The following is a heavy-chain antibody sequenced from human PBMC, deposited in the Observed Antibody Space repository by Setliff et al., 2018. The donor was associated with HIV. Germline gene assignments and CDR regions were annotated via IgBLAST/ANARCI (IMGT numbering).Heavy chain of an antibody. CDR3: TRHPLRPGIAGYFYFVDV. Sequence: GESLKISCKDSGYSFPNDWIGWVRQKPGKGLEWVAIIFPRDSETRYSPSFEGQVTISVDRSLNTVYLQWSRQRASDSAIYYCTRHPLRPGIAGYFYFVDVWGTGTTVTVSS. V-gene: IGHV5-51*01. CDR1: GYSFPNDW. CDR2: IFPRDSET. D-gene: IGHD3-9*01. J-gene: IGHJ6*03.